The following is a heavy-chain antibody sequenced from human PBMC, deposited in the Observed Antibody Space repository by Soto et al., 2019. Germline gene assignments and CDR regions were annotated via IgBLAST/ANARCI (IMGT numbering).Heavy chain of an antibody. D-gene: IGHD3-22*01. CDR3: AREHESYYDSSGYFDY. Sequence: ASVKVSCKASGYTFTGYYMHWVRQAPGQGLEWMGWINPNSGGTNYAQKFQGRVTMTRDTSISTAYMELSRLRSDDTAVYYCAREHESYYDSSGYFDYWGQGTLVTVSS. CDR1: GYTFTGYY. CDR2: INPNSGGT. V-gene: IGHV1-2*02. J-gene: IGHJ4*02.